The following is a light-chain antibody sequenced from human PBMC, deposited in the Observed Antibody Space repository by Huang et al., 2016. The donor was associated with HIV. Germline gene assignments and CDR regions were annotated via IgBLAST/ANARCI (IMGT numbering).Light chain of an antibody. CDR1: QSVSTN. CDR2: AAS. V-gene: IGKV3-15*01. CDR3: LQYNTWPKT. J-gene: IGKJ1*01. Sequence: ETEMTQLPATLSVSPGESATLSCRASQSVSTNIAWYQQKPGQAPRLVIYAASTRATGIPGRFGGSGSGTEFTLTISSLQSEDFAIYYCLQYNTWPKTFGQGTKVDFK.